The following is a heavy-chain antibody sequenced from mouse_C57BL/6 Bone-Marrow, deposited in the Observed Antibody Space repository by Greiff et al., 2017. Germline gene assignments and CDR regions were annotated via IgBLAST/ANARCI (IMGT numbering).Heavy chain of an antibody. CDR3: ARRDYRKRGFAY. CDR2: IYPRSGNT. CDR1: GYTFTSYG. V-gene: IGHV1-81*01. Sequence: VQLQESGAELARPGASVKLSCKASGYTFTSYGISWVKQRTGQGLEWIGEIYPRSGNTYYNEKFKGKATLTADKSSSTAYMELRSLTSEESAVYFCARRDYRKRGFAYWGQGTLVTVSA. J-gene: IGHJ3*01. D-gene: IGHD2-14*01.